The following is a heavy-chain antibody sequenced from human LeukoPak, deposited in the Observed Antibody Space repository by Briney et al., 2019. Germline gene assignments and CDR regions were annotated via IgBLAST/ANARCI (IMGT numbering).Heavy chain of an antibody. CDR3: ARGGRSYSSGWYDS. V-gene: IGHV4-59*01. J-gene: IGHJ5*01. CDR1: GDSITNYY. D-gene: IGHD6-19*01. Sequence: SETLSLTCTVSGDSITNYYWSWIRQPPGKGLEWIGFIYYSGSTNYNPSLKSRVTISVDTSKNQFFLKLSSVTAADTAMYYCARGGRSYSSGWYDSWGQGTLVTVSS. CDR2: IYYSGST.